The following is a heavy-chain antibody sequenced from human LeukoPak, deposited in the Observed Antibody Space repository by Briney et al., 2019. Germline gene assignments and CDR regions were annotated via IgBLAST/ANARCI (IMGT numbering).Heavy chain of an antibody. CDR1: GFTFSNAY. J-gene: IGHJ4*02. Sequence: GGSLRLPCAASGFTFSNAYMNWVRQAPGKGLEWVANIKQDGSKKSYVDSVKGRFTISRDNAKNSLYLQMNSLRAEDTAIYYCTRVGYIDEGIDYWGQGTLVTVSS. D-gene: IGHD5-24*01. V-gene: IGHV3-7*04. CDR2: IKQDGSKK. CDR3: TRVGYIDEGIDY.